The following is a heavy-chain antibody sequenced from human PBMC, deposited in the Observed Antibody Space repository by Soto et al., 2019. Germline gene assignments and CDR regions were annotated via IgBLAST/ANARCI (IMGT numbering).Heavy chain of an antibody. V-gene: IGHV3-73*01. D-gene: IGHD2-15*01. J-gene: IGHJ4*02. CDR2: IRSKPNNYAT. Sequence: GGSLRLSCASSGFTFSGSALHWVRQASGKGLEWVGRIRSKPNNYATAYAASVKGRFTISRDDSKNTVYLQMNSLKTEHTAVYYCTRQTPFSGSSPKYDYWGKGTLVTVSS. CDR3: TRQTPFSGSSPKYDY. CDR1: GFTFSGSA.